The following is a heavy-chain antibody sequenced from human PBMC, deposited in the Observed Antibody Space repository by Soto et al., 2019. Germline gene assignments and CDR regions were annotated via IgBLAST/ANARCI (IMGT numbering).Heavy chain of an antibody. J-gene: IGHJ3*01. D-gene: IGHD3-16*01. CDR1: GVSISSYR. CDR2: ICQSGDT. Sequence: PSETLSLTCSVSGVSISSYRWSWIRQPPGKGLEWIGFICQSGDTNYNPSLKSRVTISVDTSKTQVSLKVSSVNAADTAVYYCARYVAAFYVWGQGTMVTVSS. V-gene: IGHV4-59*01. CDR3: ARYVAAFYV.